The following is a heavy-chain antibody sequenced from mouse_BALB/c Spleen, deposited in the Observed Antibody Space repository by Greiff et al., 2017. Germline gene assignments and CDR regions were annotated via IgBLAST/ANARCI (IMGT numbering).Heavy chain of an antibody. D-gene: IGHD2-14*01. CDR2: IDPANGNT. CDR3: ARSGRYDAFDY. J-gene: IGHJ2*01. V-gene: IGHV14-3*02. CDR1: GFNIKDTY. Sequence: VQLKQSGAELVKPGASVKLSCTASGFNIKDTYMHWVKQRPEQGLEWIGRIDPANGNTKYDPKFQGKATITADTSSNTAYLQLSSLTSEDTAVYYCARSGRYDAFDYWGQGTTLTVSS.